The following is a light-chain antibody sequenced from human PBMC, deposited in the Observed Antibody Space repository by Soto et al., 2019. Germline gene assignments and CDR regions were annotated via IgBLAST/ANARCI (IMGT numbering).Light chain of an antibody. CDR2: SDA. CDR1: SPNIGSNY. J-gene: IGLJ3*02. V-gene: IGLV1-47*01. Sequence: QPVLTQPPSASGTPGQRVTISCSGSSPNIGSNYVYWYQQLPGTAPKLLIYSDAQRPSGVPDRISGSKSGTSASLAIRGLRSEDEGDYYCAAWDDSLSGPVFGGGTQLTAL. CDR3: AAWDDSLSGPV.